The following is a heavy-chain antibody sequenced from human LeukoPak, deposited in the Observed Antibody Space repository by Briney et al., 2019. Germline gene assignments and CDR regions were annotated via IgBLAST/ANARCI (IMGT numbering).Heavy chain of an antibody. CDR3: ARAYRNWFDP. D-gene: IGHD2-2*02. CDR2: IYTSGST. V-gene: IGHV4-61*02. Sequence: SETLSLTCTVSSGSISSGSYYWSWIRQPAGKGLEWIGRIYTSGSTNYNPSLKSRVTISVDTSKNQFSLKLSSVTAADTAVYYCARAYRNWFDPWGQGTLVTVSS. J-gene: IGHJ5*02. CDR1: SGSISSGSYY.